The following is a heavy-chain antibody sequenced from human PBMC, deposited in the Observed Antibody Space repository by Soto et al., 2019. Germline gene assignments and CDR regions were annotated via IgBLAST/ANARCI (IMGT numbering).Heavy chain of an antibody. J-gene: IGHJ4*02. CDR3: TRGGGGSLDY. Sequence: GGSLRLSCAASGFTFSSYAMSWVRQAPGKGLEWVSAISGSGGSTYYADSAKGRFTISRDNAKKTLFLQMTSLRVEDTAVYYCTRGGGGSLDYWGQGTLVTVSS. V-gene: IGHV3-23*01. CDR2: ISGSGGST. CDR1: GFTFSSYA. D-gene: IGHD1-26*01.